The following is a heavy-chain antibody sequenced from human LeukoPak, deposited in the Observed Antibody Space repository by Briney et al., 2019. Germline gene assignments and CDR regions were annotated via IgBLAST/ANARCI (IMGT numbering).Heavy chain of an antibody. CDR1: GFTFNNYW. Sequence: GGSLRLSCAVSGFTFNNYWMHWVRHAPGKGLVWVARTNTHGTSANYADSVKGRFIISRDNANNTLYLQMNGLRDEDTGVYYALAGYYYYYMDVWGKGTTVTVSS. V-gene: IGHV3-74*01. D-gene: IGHD6-13*01. J-gene: IGHJ6*03. CDR2: TNTHGTSA. CDR3: LAGYYYYYMDV.